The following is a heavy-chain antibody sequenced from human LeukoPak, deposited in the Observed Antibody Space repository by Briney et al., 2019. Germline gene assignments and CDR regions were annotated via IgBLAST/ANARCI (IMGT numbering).Heavy chain of an antibody. CDR1: GFTFSSYW. J-gene: IGHJ4*02. CDR2: INTDGSST. CDR3: ARDRFSVSAAGNYDY. D-gene: IGHD6-13*01. V-gene: IGHV3-74*01. Sequence: GGSLRLSCAASGFTFSSYWMHWVRQAPGKGLVWVSRINTDGSSTSYADSVKGRFTISRDNAKNTLYLQMNSLRAEDTAVYYCARDRFSVSAAGNYDYWGQGTLVTVSS.